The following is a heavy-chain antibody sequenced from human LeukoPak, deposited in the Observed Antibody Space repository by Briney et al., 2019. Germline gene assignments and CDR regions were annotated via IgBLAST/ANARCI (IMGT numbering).Heavy chain of an antibody. CDR1: GGSFSGYY. CDR2: ISHSGST. J-gene: IGHJ4*02. V-gene: IGHV4-34*01. CDR3: ARGRNYYDSSGYTGDYFDY. Sequence: PSETLSLTCAVYGGSFSGYYWSWIRQPPGKGLEWIGEISHSGSTNYNPSLKSRVTISVDTSKNQFSLKLSSVTAADTAVYYCARGRNYYDSSGYTGDYFDYWGQGTLVTVSS. D-gene: IGHD3-22*01.